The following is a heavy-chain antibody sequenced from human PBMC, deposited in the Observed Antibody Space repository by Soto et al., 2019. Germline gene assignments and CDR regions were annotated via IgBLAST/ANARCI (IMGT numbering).Heavy chain of an antibody. CDR1: GFNFGGSW. Sequence: EVQLVESGGGLVQPGGSLRLSCAASGFNFGGSWMTWVRQALGKGLEWLAKINPDGSGEYYVDSVKGRFTISRDNAKSSLFFQMHRLRDEDTAVYFCAREHYFGLDYWGQGTLVTVSS. V-gene: IGHV3-7*04. CDR3: AREHYFGLDY. CDR2: INPDGSGE. D-gene: IGHD1-26*01. J-gene: IGHJ4*02.